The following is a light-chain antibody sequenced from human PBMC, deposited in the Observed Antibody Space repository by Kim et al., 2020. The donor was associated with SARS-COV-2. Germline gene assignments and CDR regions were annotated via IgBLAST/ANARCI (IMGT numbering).Light chain of an antibody. V-gene: IGKV1-5*01. CDR3: QQYHSYSPT. CDR1: QNLNTW. Sequence: ASIGDRVTITCRASQNLNTWLAWYQQKPGQAPKLLISDASRLQSGVPSRFSGSVSGTEFTLIISNLQPDDFATYYCQQYHSYSPTFGQGTKVDIK. CDR2: DAS. J-gene: IGKJ1*01.